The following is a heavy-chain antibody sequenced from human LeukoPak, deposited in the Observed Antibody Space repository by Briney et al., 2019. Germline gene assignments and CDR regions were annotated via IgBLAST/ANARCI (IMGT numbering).Heavy chain of an antibody. Sequence: SETLSLTCAVSGYSTSSGYYWGWIRQPPGKGLEWIGSIYRTGSTYYNPSLKSRVTISLDTSKNQFSLKLSSVTATDTAVYYCAKRGSSWAFDYWGQGTLVSVSS. CDR3: AKRGSSWAFDY. J-gene: IGHJ4*02. CDR1: GYSTSSGYY. D-gene: IGHD6-13*01. V-gene: IGHV4-38-2*01. CDR2: IYRTGST.